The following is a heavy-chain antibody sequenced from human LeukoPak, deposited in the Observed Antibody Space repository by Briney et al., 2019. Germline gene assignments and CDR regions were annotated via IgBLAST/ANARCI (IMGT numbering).Heavy chain of an antibody. CDR1: GGSFSGYY. V-gene: IGHV4-34*01. J-gene: IGHJ4*02. D-gene: IGHD3-9*01. Sequence: SETLSLTCAVYGGSFSGYYWSWIRQPPGKGLEWIGEINHSGSTNYNPSLKSRVTISVDTSKNQFSLKLSSVTAADTAVYYCARGPRYYDILTGPAAEGFDYWGQGTLVTVSS. CDR3: ARGPRYYDILTGPAAEGFDY. CDR2: INHSGST.